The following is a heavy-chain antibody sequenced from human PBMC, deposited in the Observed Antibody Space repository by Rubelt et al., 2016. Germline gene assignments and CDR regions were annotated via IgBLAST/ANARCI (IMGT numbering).Heavy chain of an antibody. CDR3: ARVSRGSRDSGFDY. D-gene: IGHD5/OR15-5a*01. Sequence: QLQLQESGPGLVKPSETLSLTCTVSGYSISSNGYFWGWIRQPPGKGLEWIGEINHSGTTSYNPSLKSRVTVSLHTSKSQFALNLSSLTAADTAVYFCARVSRGSRDSGFDYWGLGTLVTVSS. J-gene: IGHJ4*02. CDR2: INHSGTT. V-gene: IGHV4-39*07. CDR1: GYSISSNGYF.